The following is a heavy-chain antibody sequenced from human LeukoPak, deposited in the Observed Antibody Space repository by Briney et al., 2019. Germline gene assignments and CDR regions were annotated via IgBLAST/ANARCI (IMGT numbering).Heavy chain of an antibody. CDR2: LSYTGKK. CDR3: SEGYFAPFDH. CDR1: GASFSRFH. V-gene: IGHV4-59*01. D-gene: IGHD2/OR15-2a*01. J-gene: IGHJ4*02. Sequence: SETLSLTCVVSGASFSRFHWNWVRHLPGKGLEWIGCLSYTGKKDYNTALTRGGTISLKASKNQATLKLRSVDAGDRAVYYCSEGYFAPFDHWGQGTLVTVSS.